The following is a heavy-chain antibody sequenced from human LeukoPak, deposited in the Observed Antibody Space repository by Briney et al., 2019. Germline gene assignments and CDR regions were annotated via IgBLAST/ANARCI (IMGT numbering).Heavy chain of an antibody. CDR1: VFTVSSNF. J-gene: IGHJ4*02. D-gene: IGHD6-6*01. CDR2: IYSGGRT. Sequence: GGSLRLSCAASVFTVSSNFMSWVRQAPGKGLEWASVIYSGGRTYYADSVKGRFTISRDNSKNTLDLQMNSLRAEDTAVYYCARSIAARYFDYWGQGTLVTVSS. CDR3: ARSIAARYFDY. V-gene: IGHV3-66*01.